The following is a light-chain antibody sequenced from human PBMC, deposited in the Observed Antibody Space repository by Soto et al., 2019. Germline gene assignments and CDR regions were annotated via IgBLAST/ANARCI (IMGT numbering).Light chain of an antibody. CDR2: DAS. V-gene: IGKV3-15*01. J-gene: IGKJ4*01. CDR3: QQYNFWSPLT. Sequence: EIVMTQSPATLSVSPGERATLSCRASQSVNSNLAWYRQKPGQAHRLLISDASTRATGVPARFSGSGSGTEFTLPISSVQSEDSGIYYCQQYNFWSPLTFGGGTKVEIK. CDR1: QSVNSN.